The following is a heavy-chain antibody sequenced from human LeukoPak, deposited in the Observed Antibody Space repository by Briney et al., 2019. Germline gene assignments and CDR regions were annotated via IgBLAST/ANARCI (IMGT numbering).Heavy chain of an antibody. V-gene: IGHV3-7*01. CDR1: GFTFSSYW. Sequence: PGGSLRLSCAASGFTFSSYWMSWVRQAPGKGLEWVANIKQDGSEKYYVDSVKGRFTISRDNAKNSLYLQMNSLRAEDTAVYYCASLLAYSSSWLKNWFDPWGQGTLVTVSS. J-gene: IGHJ5*02. CDR2: IKQDGSEK. D-gene: IGHD6-13*01. CDR3: ASLLAYSSSWLKNWFDP.